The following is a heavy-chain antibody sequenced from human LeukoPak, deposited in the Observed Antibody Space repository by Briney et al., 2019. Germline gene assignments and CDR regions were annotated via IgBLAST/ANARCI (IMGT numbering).Heavy chain of an antibody. J-gene: IGHJ6*02. D-gene: IGHD3-10*01. CDR2: IYYSGGT. CDR3: ARDDRLLWFGELLAEPYYYGMDV. V-gene: IGHV4-59*11. CDR1: GGSIISHY. Sequence: SETLSLTCSVSGGSIISHYWSWIRQPPGKGLEWIGYIYYSGGTNYNPSLKSRVTISVDTSKNQISLKLNSVTAADTAVYYCARDDRLLWFGELLAEPYYYGMDVWGQGTTVTVSS.